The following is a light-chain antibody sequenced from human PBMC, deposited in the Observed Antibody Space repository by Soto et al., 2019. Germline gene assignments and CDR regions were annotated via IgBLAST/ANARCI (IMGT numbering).Light chain of an antibody. V-gene: IGLV1-40*01. CDR2: GSS. CDR1: SSNIGAGYD. J-gene: IGLJ2*01. Sequence: QSVRTQPPSVSGAPGQRVTISCTGSSSNIGAGYDVYWYQQRPGTAPKLLIYGSSNRPSGVPDRFSGSKSGTSASLAITGLQAEDEADYYCQSYDNSLSGPVVFGGGTKLTVL. CDR3: QSYDNSLSGPVV.